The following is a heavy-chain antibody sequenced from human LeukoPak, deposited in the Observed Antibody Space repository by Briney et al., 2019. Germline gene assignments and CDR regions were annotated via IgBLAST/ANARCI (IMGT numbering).Heavy chain of an antibody. CDR1: GFTFSNE. Sequence: GGSLRLSCAASGFTFSNEMNWVRQAPGKGLEWVSYISSSGSTIYYADSVKGRFTISGDNAKNSLYLQMNSLRAEDTAVYYCARVGMIVGADYWGQGTPVTVSS. V-gene: IGHV3-48*03. CDR2: ISSSGSTI. J-gene: IGHJ4*02. D-gene: IGHD1-26*01. CDR3: ARVGMIVGADY.